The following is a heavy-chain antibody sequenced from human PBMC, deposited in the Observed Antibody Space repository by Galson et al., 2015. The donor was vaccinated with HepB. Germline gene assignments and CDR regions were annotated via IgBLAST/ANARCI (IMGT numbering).Heavy chain of an antibody. J-gene: IGHJ4*02. CDR2: IYYSGST. CDR3: ARRRYSSGWYLLDY. Sequence: SETLSLTCTVSGGSISSYYWSWIRQPPGKGLEWIGYIYYSGSTNYNPSFKSRVTISVDTSKNQFSLKLSSVTAADTAVYYCARRRYSSGWYLLDYWGQGTLVTVSS. V-gene: IGHV4-59*08. CDR1: GGSISSYY. D-gene: IGHD6-19*01.